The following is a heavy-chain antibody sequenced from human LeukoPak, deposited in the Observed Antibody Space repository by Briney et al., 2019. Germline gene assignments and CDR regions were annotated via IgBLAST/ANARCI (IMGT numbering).Heavy chain of an antibody. CDR1: GFTFSSYA. CDR2: ISGSGGST. V-gene: IGHV3-23*01. D-gene: IGHD3-22*01. J-gene: IGHJ4*02. CDR3: AWDDSSGYGLDY. Sequence: PGGSLRLSCAASGFTFSSYAMSWVRQAPGKGLEWVSAISGSGGSTYYADSVKGRFTISRDNSKNTLYLQMNSLRAEDTAVYYCAWDDSSGYGLDYWGQGTLVTVSS.